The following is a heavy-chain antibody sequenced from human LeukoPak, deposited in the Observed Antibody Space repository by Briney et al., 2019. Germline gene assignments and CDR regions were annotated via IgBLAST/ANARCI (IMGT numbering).Heavy chain of an antibody. CDR3: AKNRGASYYSGSDY. CDR1: GFTFSSYA. CDR2: VRGGDAGT. D-gene: IGHD1-26*01. V-gene: IGHV3-23*01. J-gene: IGHJ4*02. Sequence: GGSLRLSCAASGFTFSSYAMNWVRQAPGKGLEWVSAVRGGDAGTSYADSVKGRFTISRDNSKNTLYLQMNSLRADDTAVYYCAKNRGASYYSGSDYWGQGTLVTVSS.